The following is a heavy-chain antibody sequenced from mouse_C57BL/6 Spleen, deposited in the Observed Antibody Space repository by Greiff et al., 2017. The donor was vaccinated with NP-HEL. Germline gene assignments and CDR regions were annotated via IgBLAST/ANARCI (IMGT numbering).Heavy chain of an antibody. CDR1: GYAFSSSW. D-gene: IGHD1-1*01. V-gene: IGHV1-82*01. Sequence: VQLQPSGPELVKPGASVKISCKASGYAFSSSWMNWVKQRPGKGLEWIGRIYPGDGDTNYNGKFKGKDTLTADKSSSTAYMQLSSLTSEDSAVNFCANYYGSSYGGFAYWGQGTLVTVSA. J-gene: IGHJ3*01. CDR3: ANYYGSSYGGFAY. CDR2: IYPGDGDT.